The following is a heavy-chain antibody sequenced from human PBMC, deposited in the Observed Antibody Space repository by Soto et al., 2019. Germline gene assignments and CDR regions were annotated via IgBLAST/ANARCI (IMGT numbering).Heavy chain of an antibody. CDR2: IYYSGST. D-gene: IGHD3-22*01. V-gene: IGHV4-59*01. J-gene: IGHJ4*02. CDR3: AGAAELYYPFDY. Sequence: SETLSLTCTVSGGSISSYYWSWIRQPPGKGLEWIGYIYYSGSTNYNPSLKSRVTISVDTSKNQFSLKLSSVTAADTAVYYCAGAAELYYPFDYWGQGTLVTVSS. CDR1: GGSISSYY.